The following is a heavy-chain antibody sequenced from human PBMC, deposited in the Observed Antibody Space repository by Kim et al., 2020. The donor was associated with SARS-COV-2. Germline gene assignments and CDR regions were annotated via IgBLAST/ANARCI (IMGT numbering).Heavy chain of an antibody. CDR2: NSGGT. Sequence: NSGGTNYAQKFQGRVTMTRDTSISTAYMELSRLRSDDTVVYYCAREGGDYWGQGTLVTVSS. CDR3: AREGGDY. D-gene: IGHD3-16*01. V-gene: IGHV1-2*05. J-gene: IGHJ4*02.